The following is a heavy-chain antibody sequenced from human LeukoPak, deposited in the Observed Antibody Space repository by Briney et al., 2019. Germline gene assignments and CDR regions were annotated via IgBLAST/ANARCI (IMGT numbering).Heavy chain of an antibody. J-gene: IGHJ1*01. CDR1: GFTFSSYG. CDR2: ISYDGSNK. Sequence: GGSLRLSCAASGFTFSSYGMHWVRQAPGKGLEWVAVISYDGSNKYYADSVKGRFTISRDNSKNTLYLQMNSLRAEDTAVYYCARDHSSSWYRHFQHWGQGTLVTVSS. V-gene: IGHV3-30*19. CDR3: ARDHSSSWYRHFQH. D-gene: IGHD6-13*01.